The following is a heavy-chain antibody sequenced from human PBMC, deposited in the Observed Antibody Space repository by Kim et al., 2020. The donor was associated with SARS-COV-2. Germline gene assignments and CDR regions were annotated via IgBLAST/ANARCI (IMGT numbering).Heavy chain of an antibody. J-gene: IGHJ4*02. CDR2: INAGNGNT. V-gene: IGHV1-3*01. CDR3: AKNRGDNWNEFDF. Sequence: ASVKVSCKASGYTFTSYAMHWVRQAPGQRLEWMGWINAGNGNTKYSQKFQGRVTITRDTSASTAYMELSSLRSEDTAVYYCAKNRGDNWNEFDFWGQGTLVTVSS. CDR1: GYTFTSYA. D-gene: IGHD1-1*01.